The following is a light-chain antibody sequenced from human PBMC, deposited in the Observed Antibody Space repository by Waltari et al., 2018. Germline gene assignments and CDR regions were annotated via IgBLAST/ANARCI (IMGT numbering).Light chain of an antibody. CDR2: EVI. Sequence: QSALTQPASVSGTPGPSITISCTGTTSDVGNYDLVSWYQQHQGKAPKRRRREVIKRPAGVFSRFSGSKSGNTASLTISGLQAEDEADYYCCSYAGRGTYVFGSGTKVTVL. CDR1: TSDVGNYDL. CDR3: CSYAGRGTYV. V-gene: IGLV2-23*02. J-gene: IGLJ1*01.